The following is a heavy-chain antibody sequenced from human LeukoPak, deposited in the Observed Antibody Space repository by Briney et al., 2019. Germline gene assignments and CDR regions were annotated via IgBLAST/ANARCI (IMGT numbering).Heavy chain of an antibody. J-gene: IGHJ4*02. V-gene: IGHV4-59*08. CDR3: ARYSGRGGFDY. D-gene: IGHD6-13*01. Sequence: PSETLSLTCTVSGGSISSYYWSWIRQPPGKGLEWIGYIYYSGSTNYNPSLKSRVTISVDTSKNQFSLKLSSVTAADTAVYYCARYSGRGGFDYWGQGTLVTVSS. CDR2: IYYSGST. CDR1: GGSISSYY.